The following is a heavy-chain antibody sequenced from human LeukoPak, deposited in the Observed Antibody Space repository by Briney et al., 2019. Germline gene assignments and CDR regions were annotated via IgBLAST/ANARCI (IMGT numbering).Heavy chain of an antibody. V-gene: IGHV3-7*01. Sequence: GGSLRLSCAASGFSFSSHWMSWVRQAPGKGLEWVANIKQDGSEKYYVDSVKGRFTISRDNAKNSLYLQMNSLRAEDTAVYYCARACIAVAGDAFDIWGQGTMVTVSS. D-gene: IGHD6-19*01. CDR1: GFSFSSHW. CDR2: IKQDGSEK. CDR3: ARACIAVAGDAFDI. J-gene: IGHJ3*02.